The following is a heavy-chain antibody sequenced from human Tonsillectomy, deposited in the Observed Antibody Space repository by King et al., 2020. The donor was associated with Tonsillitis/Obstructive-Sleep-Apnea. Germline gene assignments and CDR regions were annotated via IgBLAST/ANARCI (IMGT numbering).Heavy chain of an antibody. CDR2: IYYSGST. D-gene: IGHD3-9*01. V-gene: IGHV4-59*08. CDR3: ARGRGHYDILTGYHYYFDY. CDR1: GSSISSYY. Sequence: VQLQESGPGLVKPSETLSLTCTVSGSSISSYYWSWIRQPPGKGLEWIGYIYYSGSTIYNPSLKSRVTMSVDTSKNQFSLKLSSVTAADTAVYYCARGRGHYDILTGYHYYFDYWGQGTLVTVSS. J-gene: IGHJ4*02.